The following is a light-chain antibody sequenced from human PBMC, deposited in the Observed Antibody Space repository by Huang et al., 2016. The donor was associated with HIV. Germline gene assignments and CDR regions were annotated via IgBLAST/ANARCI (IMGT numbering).Light chain of an antibody. Sequence: EIVMTQSPATLSVSPGERATLSCRASQSFSSNLAWYQQKPGQAPRLLIYGASTRATGIPARFSGSGSGTEFTLTISSLQSEDFAVYYCQQNNNWPPLFTFGPGTKVDIK. CDR2: GAS. CDR3: QQNNNWPPLFT. J-gene: IGKJ3*01. V-gene: IGKV3-15*01. CDR1: QSFSSN.